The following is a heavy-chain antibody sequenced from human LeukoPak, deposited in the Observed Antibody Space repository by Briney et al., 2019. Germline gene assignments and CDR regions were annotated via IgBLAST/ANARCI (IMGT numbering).Heavy chain of an antibody. Sequence: NPGGSLRPSCAASGFTFSSYSMNWVRQAPGKGLEWVSSISSSSSYIYYADSVKGRFTISRDNAKNSLYLQMNSLRAEDTAVYYCARGYCSSTSCYDFDYWGQGTLVTVSS. CDR1: GFTFSSYS. CDR2: ISSSSSYI. V-gene: IGHV3-21*01. D-gene: IGHD2-2*01. CDR3: ARGYCSSTSCYDFDY. J-gene: IGHJ4*02.